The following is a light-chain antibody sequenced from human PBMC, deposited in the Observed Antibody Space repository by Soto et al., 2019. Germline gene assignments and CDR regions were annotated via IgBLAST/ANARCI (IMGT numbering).Light chain of an antibody. CDR2: EDN. V-gene: IGLV6-57*04. CDR1: SGSIASNY. Sequence: NFMLTQPHSVSESPGKTVTISCTRSSGSIASNYVQWYQQRPGSAPTTVIYEDNQRPSGVPDRFSGSIDSSSNSASLTISGLKTEDEADYYCQSYDSMLLVFGGGTKLTVL. J-gene: IGLJ2*01. CDR3: QSYDSMLLV.